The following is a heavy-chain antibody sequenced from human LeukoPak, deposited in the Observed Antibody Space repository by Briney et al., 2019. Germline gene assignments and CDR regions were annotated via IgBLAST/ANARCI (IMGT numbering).Heavy chain of an antibody. J-gene: IGHJ6*02. CDR3: TSPLREYYYGMDV. CDR2: IRSKANSYVT. V-gene: IGHV3-73*01. Sequence: GGSLKLSCAASGFTFSGSAMHWVRQASGKGLEWVGRIRSKANSYVTAYAVSVKGRFTISRDDSKNTAYLQMNSLKTEDTAVYYCTSPLREYYYGMDVWGQGTTVTVSS. D-gene: IGHD5-24*01. CDR1: GFTFSGSA.